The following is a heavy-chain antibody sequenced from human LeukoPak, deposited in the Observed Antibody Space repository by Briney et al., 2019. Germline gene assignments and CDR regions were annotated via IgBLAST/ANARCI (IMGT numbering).Heavy chain of an antibody. Sequence: SQTLSLTCTLSAGSLSTCSWSWIRQPPGKGLKWIGYIYHSGSTNYNPSLKSRVTISVDTSKNQLSLKLSSVTAADTAVYYCARGGGYASPIGYWGQGALVTVSS. D-gene: IGHD5-12*01. CDR3: ARGGGYASPIGY. CDR1: AGSLSTCS. V-gene: IGHV4-59*01. CDR2: IYHSGST. J-gene: IGHJ4*02.